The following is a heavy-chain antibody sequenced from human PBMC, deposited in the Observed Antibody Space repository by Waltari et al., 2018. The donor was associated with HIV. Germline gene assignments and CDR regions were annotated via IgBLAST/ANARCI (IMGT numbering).Heavy chain of an antibody. CDR3: ARAVSWGDYTALGY. D-gene: IGHD4-17*01. Sequence: QVQLQQWGAGLLKPSETLSLTCAVYGGSFSGYYWSWIRQPPGKGLEWIGEINHSGSTNYNPSLKSRVTISVDTSKNQFSLKLSSVTAADTAVYYCARAVSWGDYTALGYWGQGTLVTVSS. CDR2: INHSGST. V-gene: IGHV4-34*01. J-gene: IGHJ4*02. CDR1: GGSFSGYY.